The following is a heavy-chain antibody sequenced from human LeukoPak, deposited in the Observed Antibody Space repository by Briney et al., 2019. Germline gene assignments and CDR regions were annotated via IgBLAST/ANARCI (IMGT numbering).Heavy chain of an antibody. CDR2: FFQPHKS. D-gene: IGHD3-10*02. V-gene: IGHV4-38-2*02. Sequence: SGTLSLTCALSGHSSIRGYYWAGFRQPPERGLEWFATFFQPHKSFYNASLESRVTLSIDTSESQLSLNLTSVTAADTAVYYCARDLNVPTLLDSWGQGTLVTVSS. CDR1: GHSSIRGYY. CDR3: ARDLNVPTLLDS. J-gene: IGHJ4*02.